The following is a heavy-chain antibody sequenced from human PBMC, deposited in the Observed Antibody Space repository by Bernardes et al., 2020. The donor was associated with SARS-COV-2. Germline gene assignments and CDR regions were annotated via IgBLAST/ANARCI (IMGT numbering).Heavy chain of an antibody. CDR1: GFTFSSYS. CDR3: VSKNYTFDI. J-gene: IGHJ3*02. D-gene: IGHD1-7*01. Sequence: GGSLRLSCAVSGFTFSSYSMNWVRQAPGKGLEWVSYISSSSSYIYYADSVKGRFTISRDNAKNSLYLQMNSLRADDTAVYYCVSKNYTFDIWGQGTMVTVSS. CDR2: ISSSSSYI. V-gene: IGHV3-21*01.